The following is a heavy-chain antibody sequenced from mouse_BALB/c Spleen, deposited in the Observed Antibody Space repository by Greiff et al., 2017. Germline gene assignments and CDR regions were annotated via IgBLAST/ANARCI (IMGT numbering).Heavy chain of an antibody. CDR3: ARSITH. CDR2: IYPGDGDT. CDR1: GYTFTSYW. V-gene: IGHV1-87*01. J-gene: IGHJ3*01. D-gene: IGHD1-1*01. Sequence: QVQLQQSGAELARPGASVKLSCKASGYTFTSYWMQWVKQRPGQGLEWIGAIYPGDGDTRYTQKFKGKATLTADKSSSTAYMQLSSLASEDSAVYYCARSITHWGQGTLVTVSA.